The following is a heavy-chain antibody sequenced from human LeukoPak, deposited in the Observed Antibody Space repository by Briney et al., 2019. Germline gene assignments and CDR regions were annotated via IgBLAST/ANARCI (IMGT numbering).Heavy chain of an antibody. D-gene: IGHD3-22*01. CDR1: GYTFTNYD. CDR2: MNPNSGNT. Sequence: ASVKVSCKASGYTFTNYDINWVRQATGQGLEWMGWMNPNSGNTGYAQKFQGRVTITRNTSISTAYMELSSLRSEDTAVYYCARGYDSSGYYYFDYWGQGTLVTVSS. J-gene: IGHJ4*02. CDR3: ARGYDSSGYYYFDY. V-gene: IGHV1-8*01.